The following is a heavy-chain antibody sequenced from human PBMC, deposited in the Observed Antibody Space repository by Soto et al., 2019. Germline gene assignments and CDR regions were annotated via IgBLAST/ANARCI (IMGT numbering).Heavy chain of an antibody. Sequence: GGSLRLSCAASGFTFSDHYMDWVRQAPGKGLEWVGRSKDRPNSYTTEYAASVKGRFTISRDDSKNSLYLQMNSPKAEDTAVYYCVRVTVVAVAGKNYFGMDVWGQGTTVTVSS. CDR3: VRVTVVAVAGKNYFGMDV. CDR1: GFTFSDHY. V-gene: IGHV3-72*01. D-gene: IGHD6-19*01. CDR2: SKDRPNSYTT. J-gene: IGHJ6*02.